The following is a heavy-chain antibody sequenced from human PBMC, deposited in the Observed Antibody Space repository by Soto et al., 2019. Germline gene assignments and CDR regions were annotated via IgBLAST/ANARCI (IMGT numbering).Heavy chain of an antibody. V-gene: IGHV1-3*01. Sequence: GASVKVSCKASGYTFTSYAMHWVRQAPGQRLEWMGWINAGNGNTKYSQKFQGRVTITRDTSASTAYMELSSLRSEDTAVYYCAGKYYDFWSGSSPGEYSYYMDVWGKGTTVTVSS. D-gene: IGHD3-3*01. CDR2: INAGNGNT. CDR1: GYTFTSYA. J-gene: IGHJ6*03. CDR3: AGKYYDFWSGSSPGEYSYYMDV.